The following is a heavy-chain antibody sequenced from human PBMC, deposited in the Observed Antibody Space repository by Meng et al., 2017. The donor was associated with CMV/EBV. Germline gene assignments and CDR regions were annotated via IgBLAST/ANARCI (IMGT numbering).Heavy chain of an antibody. CDR1: GFTFSSYW. J-gene: IGHJ4*02. Sequence: GESLKISCAASGFTFSSYWMSWVRQAPGKGLEWVANIKQDGSEKYYVDSVKGRFTISRDNAKNSLYLQMNGLRAEDTAVYYCARDGGLIAAAGTFDYWGQGTLVTVSS. CDR3: ARDGGLIAAAGTFDY. D-gene: IGHD6-13*01. V-gene: IGHV3-7*01. CDR2: IKQDGSEK.